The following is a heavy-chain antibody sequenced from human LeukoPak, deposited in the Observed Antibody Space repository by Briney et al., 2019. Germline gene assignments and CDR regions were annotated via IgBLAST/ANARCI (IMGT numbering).Heavy chain of an antibody. D-gene: IGHD3-9*01. CDR3: ARTYYDIDDADQPFDY. J-gene: IGHJ4*02. Sequence: NPGGSLRLSCAASGFTFNSYSMNWVRQAPGKGLEWVSSISSSSSYLYYADSVKGRFTISRDNAKNSLYLQMNSLRAEDTAVYYCARTYYDIDDADQPFDYWGQGTLVTVSS. V-gene: IGHV3-21*01. CDR2: ISSSSSYL. CDR1: GFTFNSYS.